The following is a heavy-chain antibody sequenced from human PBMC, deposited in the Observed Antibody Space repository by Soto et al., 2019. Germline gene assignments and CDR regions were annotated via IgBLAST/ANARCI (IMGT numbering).Heavy chain of an antibody. CDR1: GFTVDNNY. CDR2: IYPGYST. D-gene: IGHD6-13*01. J-gene: IGHJ4*02. V-gene: IGHV3-53*02. CDR3: ARAGTSSSWNYFNY. Sequence: EVKLVETGGGLIQPGGSLRLSCAASGFTVDNNYMSWVRQAPGKGLEWVSIIYPGYSTYYADSVKGRFTISRDNSKNTLYLQMNSLRAEDTAVYYCARAGTSSSWNYFNYWGQGTLVTVSS.